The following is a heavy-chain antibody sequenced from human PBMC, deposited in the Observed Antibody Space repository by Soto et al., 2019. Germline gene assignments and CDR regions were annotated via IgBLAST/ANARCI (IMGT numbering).Heavy chain of an antibody. CDR1: GFTFSSYA. CDR3: AKISDKNDYIWGSYRYLSAYFDY. D-gene: IGHD3-16*02. CDR2: ISGSGGST. J-gene: IGHJ4*02. Sequence: PGGSLRLSCAASGFTFSSYAMSWVRQAPGKGLEWVSAISGSGGSTYYADSVKGRFTISRDNSKNTLYLQMNSLRAEDTAVYYCAKISDKNDYIWGSYRYLSAYFDYWGQGTLVTVSS. V-gene: IGHV3-23*01.